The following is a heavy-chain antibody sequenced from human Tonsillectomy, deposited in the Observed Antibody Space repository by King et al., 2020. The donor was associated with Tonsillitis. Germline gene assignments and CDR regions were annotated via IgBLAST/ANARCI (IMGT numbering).Heavy chain of an antibody. Sequence: VQLVESGAEVKKPGASVKISGKASGYTFTSYYIHCVRQAPGQGLEWMGIINPNGVSTSYAQKFQGRVTMTSDTSTSTGYMELSSLGSDDTAVYYCARSLVGVDDTFDIWGQGTMVTVSS. J-gene: IGHJ3*02. CDR2: INPNGVST. CDR1: GYTFTSYY. V-gene: IGHV1-46*03. CDR3: ARSLVGVDDTFDI. D-gene: IGHD1-26*01.